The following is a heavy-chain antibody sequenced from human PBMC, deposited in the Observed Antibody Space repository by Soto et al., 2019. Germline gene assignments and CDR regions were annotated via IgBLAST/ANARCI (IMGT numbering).Heavy chain of an antibody. CDR3: ARPQYCSGGSCYGIFDY. J-gene: IGHJ4*02. CDR2: IYYSGST. Sequence: QLQLQESGPGLVKPSETLSLTCTVSGGSISSSSYYWGWIRQPPGKGLEWIGSIYYSGSTYYNPSLKSRVTISVDTSQNQFSLKLSSVTAADTAVYYCARPQYCSGGSCYGIFDYWGQGTLVTVSS. CDR1: GGSISSSSYY. D-gene: IGHD2-15*01. V-gene: IGHV4-39*01.